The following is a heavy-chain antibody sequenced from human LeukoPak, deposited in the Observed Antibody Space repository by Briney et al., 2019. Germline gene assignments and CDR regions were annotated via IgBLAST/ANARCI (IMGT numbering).Heavy chain of an antibody. D-gene: IGHD5/OR15-5a*01. CDR3: ARGPHAYVSCFDS. CDR1: GFTFSSYS. V-gene: IGHV3-21*01. CDR2: ISSISSYI. J-gene: IGHJ4*02. Sequence: GGSLRLSWAASGFTFSSYSMNWVRQAPGKGLEWVSSISSISSYIYYADSGKGRFTISRDNAKNSLYLQMNSLRAEDTAVYYCARGPHAYVSCFDSWAQGTLVTVSS.